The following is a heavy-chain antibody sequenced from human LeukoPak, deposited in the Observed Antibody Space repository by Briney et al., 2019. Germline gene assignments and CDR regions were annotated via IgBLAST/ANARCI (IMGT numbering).Heavy chain of an antibody. CDR1: GGSINSFY. CDR2: ISYSGSK. V-gene: IGHV4-59*01. CDR3: ARFRPGLGVWTGYYPFDY. J-gene: IGHJ4*02. D-gene: IGHD3/OR15-3a*01. Sequence: SETLSLTWTVSGGSINSFYWSWLRQPPGKGLEWVGFISYSGSKNYNPSLNFRVTISVDASKNQFSLKLGPVSAADTAVYYCARFRPGLGVWTGYYPFDYWGLGTLVTVSS.